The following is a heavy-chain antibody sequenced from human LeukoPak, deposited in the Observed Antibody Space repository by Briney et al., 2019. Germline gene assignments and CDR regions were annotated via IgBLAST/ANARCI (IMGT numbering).Heavy chain of an antibody. Sequence: PGGSLRLSCATSGFNFDDYAMHWVRQAPGKGLEWVSAISGNGGSTYYADSVKGRFTISRDNSKNTLYLQMNSLRAEDTAVYYCAKAGYCSSTSCPADYWGQGTLVTVSS. J-gene: IGHJ4*02. V-gene: IGHV3-23*01. D-gene: IGHD2-2*01. CDR3: AKAGYCSSTSCPADY. CDR2: ISGNGGST. CDR1: GFNFDDYA.